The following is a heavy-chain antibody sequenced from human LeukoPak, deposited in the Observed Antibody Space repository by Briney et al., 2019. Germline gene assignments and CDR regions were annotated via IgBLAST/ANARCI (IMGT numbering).Heavy chain of an antibody. J-gene: IGHJ3*02. CDR1: GFTFSSYG. Sequence: PGGSLRLSCAASGFTFSSYGMHWVRQAPGKGLEWVAVISYDGSNKYYADSVKGRFTISRDNSKNTLYLQMNSLRAEDTAVYYCAKEQDRCGYYPSAFDIWGQGTKVTVSS. V-gene: IGHV3-30*18. D-gene: IGHD3-22*01. CDR2: ISYDGSNK. CDR3: AKEQDRCGYYPSAFDI.